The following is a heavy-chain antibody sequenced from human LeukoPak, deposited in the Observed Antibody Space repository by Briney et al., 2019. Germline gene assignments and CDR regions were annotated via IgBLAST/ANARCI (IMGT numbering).Heavy chain of an antibody. D-gene: IGHD5-18*01. J-gene: IGHJ4*02. Sequence: ASVKVSCKVSGYTFTDYYMHWVQQAPGKGLEWMGLVDPEDGETIYAEKFQGRVTITADTSTDTAYMELSSLRAEDTAVYYCAREVKRGNSYGYPLLGYWGQGTLVTVSS. CDR1: GYTFTDYY. V-gene: IGHV1-69-2*01. CDR2: VDPEDGET. CDR3: AREVKRGNSYGYPLLGY.